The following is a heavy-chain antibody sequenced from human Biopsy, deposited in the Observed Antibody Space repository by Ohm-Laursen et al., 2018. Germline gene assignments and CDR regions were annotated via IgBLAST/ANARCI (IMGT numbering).Heavy chain of an antibody. CDR3: ATEVVPAGIGGHWLDP. CDR1: GFTLSGYS. CDR2: IRASSSYI. D-gene: IGHD2-2*01. V-gene: IGHV3-21*01. Sequence: SLRLSCAASGFTLSGYSMNWVRKASGKGQERVSSIRASSSYIYYADSVKGRFTVSKENGKNSLYLHMNSLIAEDTAVYYCATEVVPAGIGGHWLDPWGQGTLVTVSS. J-gene: IGHJ5*02.